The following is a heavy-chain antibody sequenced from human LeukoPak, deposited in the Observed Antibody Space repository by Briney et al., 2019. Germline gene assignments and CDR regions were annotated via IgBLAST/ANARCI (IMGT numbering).Heavy chain of an antibody. Sequence: SETLSLTCTASGGSISSSSYYWGWIRQPPGKGLEWIGSIYYSGSTYYNPSLKSRVTISVDTSKNQFSLKLSSVTAADTAVYYCARVSGDILTGYYSDYWGQGTLVTVSS. D-gene: IGHD3-9*01. J-gene: IGHJ4*02. V-gene: IGHV4-39*07. CDR3: ARVSGDILTGYYSDY. CDR2: IYYSGST. CDR1: GGSISSSSYY.